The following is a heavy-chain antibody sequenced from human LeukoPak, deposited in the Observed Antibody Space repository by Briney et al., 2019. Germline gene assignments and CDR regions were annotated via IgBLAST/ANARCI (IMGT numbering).Heavy chain of an antibody. J-gene: IGHJ6*02. D-gene: IGHD6-19*01. CDR3: ARRVAYSSGWFDYYGMDV. V-gene: IGHV1-8*01. CDR2: MNPNSGNT. CDR1: GYTFTSYD. Sequence: ASVMVSCKASGYTFTSYDINWVRQATGQGLEWMGWMNPNSGNTGYAQKFQGRVTMTRNTSISTAYMELSSLRSEDTAVYYCARRVAYSSGWFDYYGMDVWGQGTTVTVSS.